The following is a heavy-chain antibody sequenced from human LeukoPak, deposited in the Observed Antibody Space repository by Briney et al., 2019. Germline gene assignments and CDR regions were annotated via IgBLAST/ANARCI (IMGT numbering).Heavy chain of an antibody. CDR1: GFTFSSLD. D-gene: IGHD6-19*01. CDR3: VTTPFIVAGLSFDY. V-gene: IGHV3-64D*09. Sequence: GGSLRLSCSASGFTFSSLDMHWVRQAPGQGLEYVSAISSNGGSAYYADSVKGRFTISRDNSKNTLYLQMSSLRAEDTAVYYCVTTPFIVAGLSFDYWGQGTLVTVSS. CDR2: ISSNGGSA. J-gene: IGHJ4*02.